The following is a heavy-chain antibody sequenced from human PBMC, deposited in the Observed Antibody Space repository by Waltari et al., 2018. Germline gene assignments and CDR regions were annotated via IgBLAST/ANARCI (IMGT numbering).Heavy chain of an antibody. J-gene: IGHJ3*01. CDR3: AKDDRYPDDVFGL. CDR2: ISGSGAE. D-gene: IGHD2-2*02. CDR1: ALPFSTYV. Sequence: EVQLMESGGGLVEPGAFLRLSCSASALPFSTYVIIWARQAPGKGLEWVCSISGSGAEWYAESVRGRFTISRDNPKNTVFLQMNSLRVEDTALYYCAKDDRYPDDVFGLWGLGTMVTVSS. V-gene: IGHV3-23*01.